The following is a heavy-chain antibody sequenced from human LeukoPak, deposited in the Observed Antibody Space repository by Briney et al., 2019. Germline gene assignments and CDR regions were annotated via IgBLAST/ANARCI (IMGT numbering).Heavy chain of an antibody. Sequence: PGGSLRLSCAASGFTVSSHYMTWVRQAPGKGLEWVSGIYSSGNTYYADSVKGRFTISRDSSKNTLYLQMNSLRVEDTAVYYCARLSTAAADSDYWGQGTLVTVSS. V-gene: IGHV3-66*04. CDR2: IYSSGNT. CDR3: ARLSTAAADSDY. D-gene: IGHD6-13*01. J-gene: IGHJ4*02. CDR1: GFTVSSHY.